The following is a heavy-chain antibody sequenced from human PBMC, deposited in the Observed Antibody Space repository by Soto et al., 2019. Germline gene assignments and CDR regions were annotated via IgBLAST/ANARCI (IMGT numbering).Heavy chain of an antibody. CDR2: ISGDVSSR. J-gene: IGHJ4*02. Sequence: EVQLVESGGGLVQPGGSLRLSCAASGFTFSNYRMHWVRQVPGKGLVWVSRISGDVSSRDYADSVKGRFTSSRDNAKNTLYLQMNSLRTEDTAVYYCARGIGYSAQDYWGQGTLVTVSS. CDR3: ARGIGYSAQDY. D-gene: IGHD1-1*01. CDR1: GFTFSNYR. V-gene: IGHV3-74*01.